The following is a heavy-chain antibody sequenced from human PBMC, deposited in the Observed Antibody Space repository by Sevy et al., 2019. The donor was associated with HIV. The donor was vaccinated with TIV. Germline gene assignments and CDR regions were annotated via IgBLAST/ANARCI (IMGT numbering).Heavy chain of an antibody. CDR2: FDPQHGRT. V-gene: IGHV1-24*01. J-gene: IGHJ6*02. Sequence: ASVKVSCKVSGDSLTELSMFWVRQAPGKGLEWMGGFDPQHGRTIYAQKFEARVTMTEDKSAETAYMELTSLKFEDTAVYFCATTRTERNWYGESFYCDYAMDVWGQGTSVTVS. CDR3: ATTRTERNWYGESFYCDYAMDV. D-gene: IGHD3-10*01. CDR1: GDSLTELS.